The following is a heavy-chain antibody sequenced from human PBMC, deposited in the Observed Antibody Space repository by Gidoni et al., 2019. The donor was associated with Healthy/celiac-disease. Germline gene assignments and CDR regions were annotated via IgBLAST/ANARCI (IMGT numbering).Heavy chain of an antibody. Sequence: QVQLVESGGGVVQPGRSLRLSCAASGFTFRSYAMRCVRQAPGKGLEWVAVISYYGSNKYYADYVKCRVTSSRDNSKNTVYLQMNSLRAEETAVYYCARVYSGYDVDAFDIWGQGTMVTVSS. CDR3: ARVYSGYDVDAFDI. D-gene: IGHD5-12*01. CDR2: ISYYGSNK. V-gene: IGHV3-30-3*01. J-gene: IGHJ3*02. CDR1: GFTFRSYA.